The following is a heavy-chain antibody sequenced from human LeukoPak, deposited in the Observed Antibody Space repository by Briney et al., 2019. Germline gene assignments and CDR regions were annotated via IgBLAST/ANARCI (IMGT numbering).Heavy chain of an antibody. V-gene: IGHV3-74*01. J-gene: IGHJ6*02. CDR1: GFTFSSYW. D-gene: IGHD6-13*01. CDR3: ARAAAGRAYYHYGMDV. Sequence: GGSLRLSCAASGFTFSSYWMHWVRQAPGKGLVWVSRINSDGSSTSYADSVKGRFTISRDNAKNTLYLQMNSLRADDTAVYYCARAAAGRAYYHYGMDVWGQGTTVTVSS. CDR2: INSDGSST.